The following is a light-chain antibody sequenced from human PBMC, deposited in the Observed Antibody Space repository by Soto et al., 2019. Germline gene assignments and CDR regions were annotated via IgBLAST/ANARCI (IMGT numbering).Light chain of an antibody. CDR3: QQRSVWPLT. J-gene: IGKJ4*01. CDR2: DSS. Sequence: EVVLTQFPATLSLSPGDGATLSCRASQSVSSYLAWYQQKRGQAPRLLIYDSSNRATGIPARFSGSGSGTDFSLIISSLEPEDFAVYYCQQRSVWPLTLGGGTKVDTK. CDR1: QSVSSY. V-gene: IGKV3-11*01.